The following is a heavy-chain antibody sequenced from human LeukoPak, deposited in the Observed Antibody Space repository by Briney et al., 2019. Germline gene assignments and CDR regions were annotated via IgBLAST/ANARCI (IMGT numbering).Heavy chain of an antibody. Sequence: PGGSLRLSCAASGFTFSSYGMHWVRQAPGKGLEWVAVISYDGSNKYYADSVKGRSTISRDNSKNTLYLQMNSLRAEDTAVYYCAGFVVVPAAFDYWGQGTLVTVSS. CDR1: GFTFSSYG. V-gene: IGHV3-30*03. CDR2: ISYDGSNK. CDR3: AGFVVVPAAFDY. D-gene: IGHD2-2*01. J-gene: IGHJ4*02.